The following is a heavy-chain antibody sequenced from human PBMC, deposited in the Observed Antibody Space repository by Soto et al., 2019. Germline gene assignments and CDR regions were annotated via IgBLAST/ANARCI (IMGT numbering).Heavy chain of an antibody. Sequence: GEALKISCKGSGYTFSSYWIGWVRQVPGKDRDWRGNIYPGDSDARYSPSFQRQVTSSSDKLLTTAYMQWNSLRASDSGIYYWARVGCSGGNCHLSDALHHWGQGTQVTVSS. V-gene: IGHV5-51*01. CDR2: IYPGDSDA. J-gene: IGHJ5*02. CDR1: GYTFSSYW. CDR3: ARVGCSGGNCHLSDALHH. D-gene: IGHD2-15*01.